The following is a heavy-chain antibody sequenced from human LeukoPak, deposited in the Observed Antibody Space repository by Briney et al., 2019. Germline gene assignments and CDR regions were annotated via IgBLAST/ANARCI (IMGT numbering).Heavy chain of an antibody. Sequence: GGSLRLSCADSGFTFSSHCMHWVRQAPGQGLVWVSRIKYDASSTSYADSVKGRFTISRDNAKNTLYLQMNSLRAEDTAVYYCARGTVGIPGTDYWGQGTLVTVSS. D-gene: IGHD4-23*01. CDR3: ARGTVGIPGTDY. J-gene: IGHJ4*02. V-gene: IGHV3-74*01. CDR1: GFTFSSHC. CDR2: IKYDASST.